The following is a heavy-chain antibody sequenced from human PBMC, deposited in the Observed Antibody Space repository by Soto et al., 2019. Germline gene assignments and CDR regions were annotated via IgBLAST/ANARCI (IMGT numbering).Heavy chain of an antibody. J-gene: IGHJ3*02. Sequence: QVQLVESGGGLVKPGGYLRLSCAASGFTFSDYYMSWIRQAPGKGLEWVSYISSSPSYTDYADSMKGRFTISRDNAKNSLSLQMNSLRAEDAAVYYCARRHWDGFDIWGQWTMVNVSS. CDR3: ARRHWDGFDI. CDR1: GFTFSDYY. D-gene: IGHD1-1*01. CDR2: ISSSPSYT. V-gene: IGHV3-11*05.